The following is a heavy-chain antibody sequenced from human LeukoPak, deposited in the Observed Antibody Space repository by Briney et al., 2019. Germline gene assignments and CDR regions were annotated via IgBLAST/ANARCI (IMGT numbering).Heavy chain of an antibody. D-gene: IGHD2/OR15-2a*01. CDR2: IYYSGST. Sequence: SETLSLTCAVSGGSISSYYWSWIRQPPGKGLEWIGYIYYSGSTNYNPSLKSRVTISVDTSQNQFSLNLRSVTAADTAVYYCARGAKSAFSFDYWGQGTLVTVSS. V-gene: IGHV4-59*01. J-gene: IGHJ4*02. CDR3: ARGAKSAFSFDY. CDR1: GGSISSYY.